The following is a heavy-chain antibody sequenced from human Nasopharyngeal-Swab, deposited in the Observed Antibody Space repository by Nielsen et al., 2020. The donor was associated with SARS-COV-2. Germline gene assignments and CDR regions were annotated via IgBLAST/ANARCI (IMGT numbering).Heavy chain of an antibody. CDR2: IYSGGSTT. Sequence: WIRQPPGKELEWVSLIYSGGSTTYYGDSVKGRFTISRDNSKNTLYLQMNSLRAEDSAVYYCARGSVAGPFDYWGQGTLVTVSS. CDR3: ARGSVAGPFDY. D-gene: IGHD6-19*01. J-gene: IGHJ4*02. V-gene: IGHV3-NL1*01.